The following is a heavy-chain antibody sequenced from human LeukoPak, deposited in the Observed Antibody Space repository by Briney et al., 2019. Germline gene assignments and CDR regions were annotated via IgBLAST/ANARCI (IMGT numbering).Heavy chain of an antibody. CDR3: ARDLYRRQQLGLIDS. V-gene: IGHV3-74*01. CDR1: GFTFSSYW. CDR2: INPDGSST. J-gene: IGHJ4*02. Sequence: GGSLRLSCAASGFTFSSYWMYWVRKAPGKGLVWVSRINPDGSSTSYAGSVKGRFTVSRDNARNTLYLQMNSLRVEDTAVYYCARDLYRRQQLGLIDSWGQGTLVTVSS. D-gene: IGHD6-13*01.